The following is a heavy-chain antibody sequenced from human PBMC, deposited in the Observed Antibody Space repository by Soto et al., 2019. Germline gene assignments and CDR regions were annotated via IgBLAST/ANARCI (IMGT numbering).Heavy chain of an antibody. V-gene: IGHV4-59*12. J-gene: IGHJ4*02. CDR2: IYHSGST. CDR3: ARGFGELIVRYFDY. D-gene: IGHD3-10*01. CDR1: GGTISSYY. Sequence: PSETLSLTCTVSGGTISSYYWSWIRQPPGKGLEWIGDIYHSGSTNYNPSLKSRVTISVDTSKNQFSLKLSSVTAADTAVYYCARGFGELIVRYFDYWGQGTLVTVSS.